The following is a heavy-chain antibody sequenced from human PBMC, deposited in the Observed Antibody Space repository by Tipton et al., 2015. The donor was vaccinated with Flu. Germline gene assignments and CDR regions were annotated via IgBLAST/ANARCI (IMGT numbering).Heavy chain of an antibody. V-gene: IGHV3-7*03. CDR1: GFTFSTYW. Sequence: SLRLSCAASGFTFSTYWMTWVRQAPGKGLEWVANINQDGSVKYYVDSVKGRFTISRDNAKNSLYLQMNSLRADVTAVYYCTAGVGRSDFDYWGQGTLVKVSS. CDR3: TAGVGRSDFDY. J-gene: IGHJ4*02. D-gene: IGHD2-21*02. CDR2: INQDGSVK.